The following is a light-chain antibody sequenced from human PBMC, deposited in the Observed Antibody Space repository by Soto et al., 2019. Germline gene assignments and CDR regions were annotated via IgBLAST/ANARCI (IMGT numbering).Light chain of an antibody. CDR1: QGIGNA. J-gene: IGKJ1*01. CDR3: LQDINYTWT. V-gene: IGKV1-6*01. CDR2: GAS. Sequence: AIQMTQSPSSLYSSLGDRVTISCRASQGIGNALGWYQQKPGKPPKVLIYGASNLQSGVPPRFSVSVSGTDGTIAISRLKPEDAATYDGLQDINYTWTFCQGTKVDIK.